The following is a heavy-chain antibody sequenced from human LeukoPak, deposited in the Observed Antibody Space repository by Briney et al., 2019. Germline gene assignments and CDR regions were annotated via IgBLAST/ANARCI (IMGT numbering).Heavy chain of an antibody. D-gene: IGHD6-19*01. J-gene: IGHJ4*02. CDR1: GFTFRSYT. V-gene: IGHV3-48*01. Sequence: GGSLRLSCAASGFTFRSYTMNWVRQAPGKGLEWISYISTDSTTIYYADSVRGRFTISRDNAKNSLYLQMNRLRAEDTAVYYCARALYTSGWYPDYFDYWGQGTLVTVSS. CDR2: ISTDSTTI. CDR3: ARALYTSGWYPDYFDY.